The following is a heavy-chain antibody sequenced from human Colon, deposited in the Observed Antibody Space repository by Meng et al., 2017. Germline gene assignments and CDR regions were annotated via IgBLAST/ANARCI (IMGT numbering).Heavy chain of an antibody. D-gene: IGHD3-16*01. Sequence: VQLGEDGGGLVQPGGSLRPSCAASGFTVSSNYMSWVRQAPGKGLEWVSVIYSGGSTYYADSVKGRFTISRDNSKNTLYLQMNSLRAEDTAVYYCARELMLTFDPWGQGTLVTVSS. CDR1: GFTVSSNY. CDR2: IYSGGST. V-gene: IGHV3-66*02. J-gene: IGHJ5*02. CDR3: ARELMLTFDP.